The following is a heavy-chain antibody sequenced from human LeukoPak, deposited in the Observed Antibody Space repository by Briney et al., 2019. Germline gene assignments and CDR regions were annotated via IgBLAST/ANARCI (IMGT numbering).Heavy chain of an antibody. CDR1: GYTFTSYD. D-gene: IGHD3-22*01. CDR3: ARGGDYYDSSGYYSTIYHAFDI. CDR2: INPNSGGT. V-gene: IGHV1-2*02. J-gene: IGHJ3*02. Sequence: ASVKVSCKASGYTFTSYDINWVRQAPGQGLEWMGWINPNSGGTNYAQKFQGRVTMTRDTSISTAYMELSRLRSDDTAVYYCARGGDYYDSSGYYSTIYHAFDIWGQGTMVTVSS.